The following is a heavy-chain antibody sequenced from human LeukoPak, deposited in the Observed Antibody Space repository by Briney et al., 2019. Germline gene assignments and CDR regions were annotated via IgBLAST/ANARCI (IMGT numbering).Heavy chain of an antibody. J-gene: IGHJ4*02. D-gene: IGHD3-16*02. CDR1: GFTFSNYA. Sequence: GGSLRLSCAASGFTFSNYAMSWARQVPGKGLEWVSVISGSGDRTYYAESVKGRFTVSRDSSKNTLYLQMTSLRVEDTAVYYCAKTIDVWGTYRSFDDWGQGTLVTVSS. CDR2: ISGSGDRT. CDR3: AKTIDVWGTYRSFDD. V-gene: IGHV3-23*01.